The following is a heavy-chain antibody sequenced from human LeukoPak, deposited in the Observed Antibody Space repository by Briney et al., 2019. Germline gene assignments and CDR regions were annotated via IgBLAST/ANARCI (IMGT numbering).Heavy chain of an antibody. V-gene: IGHV1-18*01. D-gene: IGHD3-9*01. CDR1: GYTFTSYG. CDR3: ARARVLRYFDWLKADAFDI. CDR2: ISAYNGNT. J-gene: IGHJ3*02. Sequence: ASVKVSCKASGYTFTSYGISWVRQAPGQGLEWMGWISAYNGNTNYAQKLQGRVTMTTDTSTSTAYMELRSLRSDDTAVYYCARARVLRYFDWLKADAFDIWGQGTMVIVSS.